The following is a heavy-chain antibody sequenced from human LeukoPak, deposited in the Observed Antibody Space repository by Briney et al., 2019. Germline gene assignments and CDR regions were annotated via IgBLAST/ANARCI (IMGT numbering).Heavy chain of an antibody. D-gene: IGHD3-10*01. J-gene: IGHJ4*02. V-gene: IGHV1-8*01. Sequence: ASLRLSCKASGYTFTSYDINWVRQAPGQGLEWMAWMNPNSGNTGYAQTFQGRVTMTRNNSISTAYMELSSLRSEDTAVYYCAKSRMVRGSNYFDYWGQGTLVTVSS. CDR3: AKSRMVRGSNYFDY. CDR2: MNPNSGNT. CDR1: GYTFTSYD.